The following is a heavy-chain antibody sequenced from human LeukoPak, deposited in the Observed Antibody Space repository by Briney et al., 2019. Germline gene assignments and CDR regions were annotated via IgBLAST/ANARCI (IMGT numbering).Heavy chain of an antibody. CDR1: GFTFGDHA. J-gene: IGHJ4*02. CDR3: TSGLYYDSWSDLFDY. Sequence: GGSLRLSCTASGFTFGDHAMGWVRQAPGKGPEWVGFIRRKANGGTTEYAASVKGRFTISRDDSKSIAYLQMNSLKTEDTAVYYCTSGLYYDSWSDLFDYWGQGTLVTVSS. CDR2: IRRKANGGTT. V-gene: IGHV3-49*04. D-gene: IGHD3-3*01.